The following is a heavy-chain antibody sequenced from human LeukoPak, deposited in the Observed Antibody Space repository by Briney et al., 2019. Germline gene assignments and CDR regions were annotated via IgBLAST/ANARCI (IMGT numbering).Heavy chain of an antibody. V-gene: IGHV1-46*01. CDR1: GYTFTSYY. CDR3: ARSPLLRFLEWFPSFDY. CDR2: INPSGGST. D-gene: IGHD3-3*01. J-gene: IGHJ4*02. Sequence: GASVKVSCKASGYTFTSYYMHWVRQAPGQGLEWMGIINPSGGSTSYAQKFQGRVTMTRDTSTSTVYMELSSLRSEDTAVYYCARSPLLRFLEWFPSFDYWGQGTLVTVSS.